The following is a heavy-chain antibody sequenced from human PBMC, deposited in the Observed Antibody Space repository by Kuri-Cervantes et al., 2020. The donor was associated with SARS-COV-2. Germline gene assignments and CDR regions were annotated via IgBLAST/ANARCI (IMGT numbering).Heavy chain of an antibody. CDR3: ARDPGYSGYDHAFDI. D-gene: IGHD5-12*01. CDR2: ISAYNGNT. Sequence: ASVKVSCKASGYTFTSYGISWVRQAPGQGLEWMGWISAYNGNTNYAQKFQGRVTITADKSTSTAYMELSSLRSEDTAVYYCARDPGYSGYDHAFDIWGQGKMVTVSS. J-gene: IGHJ3*02. V-gene: IGHV1-18*01. CDR1: GYTFTSYG.